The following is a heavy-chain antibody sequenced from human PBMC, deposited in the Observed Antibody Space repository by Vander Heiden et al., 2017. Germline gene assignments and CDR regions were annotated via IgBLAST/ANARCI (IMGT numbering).Heavy chain of an antibody. CDR1: GFTFRSYA. V-gene: IGHV3-23*01. Sequence: EVQLLESGGGLVQPGGSLRLSCAASGFTFRSYAMSCVRQAPGKGLEWVSAISGSGGSTYYADSVKGRFTISRDNSKNTLYLQMNSLRAEDTAVYYCAKDSARGPWGSGLDYWGQGTLVTVSS. D-gene: IGHD3-10*01. CDR3: AKDSARGPWGSGLDY. CDR2: ISGSGGST. J-gene: IGHJ4*02.